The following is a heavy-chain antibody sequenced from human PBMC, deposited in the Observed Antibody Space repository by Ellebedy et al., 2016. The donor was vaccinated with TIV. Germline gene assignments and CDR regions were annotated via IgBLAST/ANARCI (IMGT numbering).Heavy chain of an antibody. J-gene: IGHJ5*02. Sequence: MPSETLSLTCTVSGCSINSSYYWGWIRQPPGKGLEWIGTIYYSGSTYYNPSLKSRVTISLATSKNQFSLKLSSVTAADTAVYYCARRNDYGDYINWFDPWGQGTLVTVSS. D-gene: IGHD4-17*01. CDR1: GCSINSSYY. CDR3: ARRNDYGDYINWFDP. CDR2: IYYSGST. V-gene: IGHV4-39*01.